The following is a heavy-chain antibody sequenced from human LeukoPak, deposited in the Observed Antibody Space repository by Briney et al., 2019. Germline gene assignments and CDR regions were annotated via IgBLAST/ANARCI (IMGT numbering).Heavy chain of an antibody. D-gene: IGHD3-22*01. CDR2: IFYAGST. CDR1: GYSISSNHW. J-gene: IGHJ4*02. Sequence: TSETLSLTCAVSGYSISSNHWWGWIRQPPGKGLEWIGYIFYAGSTYYNPSLKSRVTMSVDTSKNQFSLRLSSVTAVDTAVYYCAKGGAYYYDSSGYYNYWGQGTLVTVSS. V-gene: IGHV4-28*03. CDR3: AKGGAYYYDSSGYYNY.